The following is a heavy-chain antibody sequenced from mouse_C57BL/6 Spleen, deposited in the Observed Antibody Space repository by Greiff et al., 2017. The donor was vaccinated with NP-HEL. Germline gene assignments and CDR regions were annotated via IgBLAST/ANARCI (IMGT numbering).Heavy chain of an antibody. Sequence: DVQLQESGPGLVKPSQTVFLTCTVTGISITTGNYRWSWIRQFPGNKLEWIGYIYYSGTITYNPSLTSRTTITRDTPKNQFFLEMNSLTAEDTATYYCARERGYSNPFVWGTGTTVTVSS. CDR1: GISITTGNYR. V-gene: IGHV3-5*01. D-gene: IGHD2-5*01. J-gene: IGHJ1*03. CDR3: ARERGYSNPFV. CDR2: IYYSGTI.